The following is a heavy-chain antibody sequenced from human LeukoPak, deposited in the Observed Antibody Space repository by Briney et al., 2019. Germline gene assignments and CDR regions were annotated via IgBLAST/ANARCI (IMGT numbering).Heavy chain of an antibody. CDR2: IKSKTDGGTT. Sequence: GGSLRLSCAASRFTFDDYDMSWVRQAPGKGLEWVGRIKSKTDGGTTDYAAPVKGRFTISRDDSKNTLYLQMNSLKTEDTAVYYCTTEGYYYDSSGYYYRDYWGQGTLVTVSS. CDR3: TTEGYYYDSSGYYYRDY. V-gene: IGHV3-15*01. D-gene: IGHD3-22*01. J-gene: IGHJ4*02. CDR1: RFTFDDYD.